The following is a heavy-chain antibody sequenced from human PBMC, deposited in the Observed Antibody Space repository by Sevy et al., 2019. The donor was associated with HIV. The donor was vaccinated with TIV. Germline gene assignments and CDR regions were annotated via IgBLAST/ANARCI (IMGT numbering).Heavy chain of an antibody. CDR2: PYYSGIT. D-gene: IGHD6-19*01. CDR1: GDSISSYY. Sequence: SETLSLTCTVSGDSISSYYWSWIRQPPGKGLEWIGYPYYSGITNYNPSLKSRVTISGDTSKIQFSLKRSSVTAADTAVYYCARGLAYYFDYWGQGTLVTVSS. V-gene: IGHV4-59*01. CDR3: ARGLAYYFDY. J-gene: IGHJ4*02.